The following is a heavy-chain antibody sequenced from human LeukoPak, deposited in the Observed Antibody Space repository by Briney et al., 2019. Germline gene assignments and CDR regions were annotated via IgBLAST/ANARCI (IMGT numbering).Heavy chain of an antibody. CDR2: IRGSVGST. D-gene: IGHD4-17*01. CDR3: AKDRAYGDYGVYYFDY. Sequence: GGSLRLSXAASGFTFSSFAMSWVRQAPGRGLEGVSAIRGSVGSTYYADCVKGRFTISRDNSKNTLYLQMNSLRAEDTAVYYCAKDRAYGDYGVYYFDYWGQGTLVTVSS. J-gene: IGHJ4*02. CDR1: GFTFSSFA. V-gene: IGHV3-23*01.